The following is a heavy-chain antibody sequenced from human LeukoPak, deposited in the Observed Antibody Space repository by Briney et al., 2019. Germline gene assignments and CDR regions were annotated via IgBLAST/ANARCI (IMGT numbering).Heavy chain of an antibody. CDR1: GFTFSGYS. Sequence: GGSLRLSCAASGFTFSGYSINWVRQAPGKGLEWGSSISPGSKYKHYENSVKGRFTSSRDNAKNSRDLRMNSPGAEATALYYCARGRGCSSLRCYPDYWGQGTLGTVSS. D-gene: IGHD2-2*01. CDR2: ISPGSKYK. V-gene: IGHV3-21*01. J-gene: IGHJ4*02. CDR3: ARGRGCSSLRCYPDY.